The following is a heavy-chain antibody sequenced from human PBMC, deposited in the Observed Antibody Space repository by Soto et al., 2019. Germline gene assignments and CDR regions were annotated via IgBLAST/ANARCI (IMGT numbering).Heavy chain of an antibody. CDR2: IYYSGST. Sequence: PSETLSLTCTVSGDSITSYYWSWIRQPPGKGLEWISYIYYSGSTNYNPSLRSRVTISLDTSKNQFSLRLTSLTAADTAVYYCARGSYCDSGQTNYYYYGMDVWGQGTTVTVSS. CDR1: GDSITSYY. CDR3: ARGSYCDSGQTNYYYYGMDV. D-gene: IGHD4-17*01. V-gene: IGHV4-59*12. J-gene: IGHJ6*02.